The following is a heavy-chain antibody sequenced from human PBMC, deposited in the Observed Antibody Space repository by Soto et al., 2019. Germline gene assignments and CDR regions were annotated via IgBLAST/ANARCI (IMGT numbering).Heavy chain of an antibody. J-gene: IGHJ2*01. CDR2: ISSSGSTI. CDR1: GFTFSDYY. CDR3: ARDDMSNYGDVDVVWYFDL. V-gene: IGHV3-11*01. Sequence: GGSLRLSCAASGFTFSDYYMSWIRQAPGKGLEWVSYISSSGSTIYYADSVKGRFTISRDNAKNSLYLQMNSLRAEDTAVYYCARDDMSNYGDVDVVWYFDLWGRGTLVTVSS. D-gene: IGHD4-4*01.